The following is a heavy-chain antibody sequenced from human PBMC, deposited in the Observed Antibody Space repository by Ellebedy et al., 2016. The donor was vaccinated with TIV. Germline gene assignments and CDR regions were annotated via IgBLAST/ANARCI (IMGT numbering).Heavy chain of an antibody. CDR2: IRSKANSYAT. CDR3: ATVRLGWGAFDI. CDR1: GFTFSYYA. V-gene: IGHV3-73*01. J-gene: IGHJ3*02. D-gene: IGHD1-1*01. Sequence: GESLKISCAASGFTFSYYALHWVRQASGKGLEWVGRIRSKANSYATAYAASVQGRFTISRDDSKNTAYLQMNSLKTEDTAVYYCATVRLGWGAFDIWGQGTMVTVSS.